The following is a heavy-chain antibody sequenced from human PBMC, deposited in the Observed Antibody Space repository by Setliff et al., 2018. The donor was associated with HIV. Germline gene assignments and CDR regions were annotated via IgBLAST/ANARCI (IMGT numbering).Heavy chain of an antibody. D-gene: IGHD3-10*01. V-gene: IGHV1-46*01. CDR1: GYTFTSYY. J-gene: IGHJ4*02. CDR2: LNPSGDST. CDR3: ARGGYHGFGSYGDY. Sequence: VASVKVSCKASGYTFTSYYVHWVRQAPGQGLEWMGILNPSGDSTAYAQKFQGRVTMTRDTSTSTVYMELSSLKSDDTAVYYCARGGYHGFGSYGDYWGQGTLVTVSS.